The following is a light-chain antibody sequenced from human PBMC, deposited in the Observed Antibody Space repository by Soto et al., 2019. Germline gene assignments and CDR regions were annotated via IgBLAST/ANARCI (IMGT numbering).Light chain of an antibody. CDR2: EVS. V-gene: IGLV2-14*01. CDR3: SSYTTSSIYV. Sequence: QSVLTRPASVSGSPGQSITISCTGTSSDVGAYNYVSWYQQHPGKARKLMIFEVSNRPSGVSNRFSASKSGNTASLTISGLQAEDEADYYCSSYTTSSIYVFGTGTKVTVL. CDR1: SSDVGAYNY. J-gene: IGLJ1*01.